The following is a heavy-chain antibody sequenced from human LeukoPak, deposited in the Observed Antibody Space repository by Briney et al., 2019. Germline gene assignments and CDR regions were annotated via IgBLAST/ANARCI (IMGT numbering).Heavy chain of an antibody. CDR1: GFTFSSYA. CDR3: AKDLSTGQYYFDY. V-gene: IGHV3-23*01. D-gene: IGHD2/OR15-2a*01. CDR2: ITDSGAGT. J-gene: IGHJ4*02. Sequence: GGSLRLSCAASGFTFSSYAMSWVRQAPGKGLEWVSTITDSGAGTYYADSAKGRFTISRDNSKNTLYLQINSLRAEDTAVYSCAKDLSTGQYYFDYWGQGTLVTVSS.